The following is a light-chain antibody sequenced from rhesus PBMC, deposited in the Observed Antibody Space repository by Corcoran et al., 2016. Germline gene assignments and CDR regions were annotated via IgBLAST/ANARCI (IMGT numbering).Light chain of an antibody. CDR2: KVS. V-gene: IGKV2-62*02. CDR3: MQGIEFPFT. J-gene: IGKJ3*01. CDR1: QSLVHSNGNTY. Sequence: DVVMTQSPLSLPITPGQPASISCRSSQSLVHSNGNTYSSWYQQKRGQPPSLMIYKVSNRDSGVPDRFSGSGAGTDFTLKISRVEAEDVGVYYCMQGIEFPFTFGPGTKLDIK.